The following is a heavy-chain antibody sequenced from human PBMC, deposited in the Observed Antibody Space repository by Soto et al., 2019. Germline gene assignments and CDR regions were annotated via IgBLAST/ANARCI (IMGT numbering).Heavy chain of an antibody. J-gene: IGHJ6*02. CDR1: GFTFSSYS. CDR2: ISSSISTI. Sequence: EVQLVESGGGLVQPGGSLRLSCVASGFTFSSYSMNWVRQAPGKGLEWISYISSSISTIYYADSVKGRFTISRDNAKNSLYLQMNSLRDDDTAVYYCARDWRYSEFSLHVWGQGTTVTVSS. D-gene: IGHD1-1*01. V-gene: IGHV3-48*02. CDR3: ARDWRYSEFSLHV.